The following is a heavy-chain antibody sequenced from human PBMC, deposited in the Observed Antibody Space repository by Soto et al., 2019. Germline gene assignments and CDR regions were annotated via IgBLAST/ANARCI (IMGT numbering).Heavy chain of an antibody. CDR2: INHIGST. Sequence: QVQLQQWGAGLLKPSETLSLTCAVYGGSFSGYYWSWIRQPPGKGLEWSGEINHIGSTNNNPSLKSRVAISVDTSKSQCSLKLSSVTAADTAVYYCARTVLLWFGELSSNNWFDPWGQGTLVTVSS. CDR3: ARTVLLWFGELSSNNWFDP. D-gene: IGHD3-10*01. CDR1: GGSFSGYY. J-gene: IGHJ5*02. V-gene: IGHV4-34*01.